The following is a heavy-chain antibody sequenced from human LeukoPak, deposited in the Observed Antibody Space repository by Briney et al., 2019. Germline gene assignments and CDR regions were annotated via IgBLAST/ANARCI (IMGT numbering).Heavy chain of an antibody. J-gene: IGHJ4*02. CDR1: GFTFTSYW. Sequence: GGSLRLSCAASGFTFTSYWMSWVRQAPGKGLEWVANIKPDGSEKYYADSVKGRFTISRDNAKNSLYLQMNSLRAEDTAVYYCATQSYGLFDYWGQGTLVTVSS. D-gene: IGHD3-10*01. CDR2: IKPDGSEK. V-gene: IGHV3-7*01. CDR3: ATQSYGLFDY.